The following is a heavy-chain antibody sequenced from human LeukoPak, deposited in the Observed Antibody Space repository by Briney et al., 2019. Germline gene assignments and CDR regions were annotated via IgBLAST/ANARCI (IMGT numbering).Heavy chain of an antibody. Sequence: PGGSLRLSCAASGFTFSSHSMNWVRQAPGKGPEWVSYISTSSAAIYYADSVKGRFTISRDNDKNSLYLQMHSLRVEDTAVYYCTRDPFSGCGGASCYKPFDLWGQGTLVTVSS. D-gene: IGHD2-2*02. V-gene: IGHV3-48*01. CDR1: GFTFSSHS. CDR2: ISTSSAAI. J-gene: IGHJ4*02. CDR3: TRDPFSGCGGASCYKPFDL.